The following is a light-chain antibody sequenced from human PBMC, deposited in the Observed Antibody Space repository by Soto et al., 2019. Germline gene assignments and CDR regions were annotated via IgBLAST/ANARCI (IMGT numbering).Light chain of an antibody. CDR2: ASS. V-gene: IGKV1-39*01. J-gene: IGKJ5*01. Sequence: DIQMTQSPSSLSASVGDRVTITCRASQTISNYLNWYQQRPGKALNRLIYASSSLQSWVPPRFSGSGSGTDFTLTISSLQPEDFATYYCQQTYSTLITFGQGTRLEIK. CDR1: QTISNY. CDR3: QQTYSTLIT.